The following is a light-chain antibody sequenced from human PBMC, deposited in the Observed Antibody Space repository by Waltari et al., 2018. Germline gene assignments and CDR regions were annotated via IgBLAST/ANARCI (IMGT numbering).Light chain of an antibody. V-gene: IGKV1-16*02. CDR3: QQTYDTPLT. Sequence: DIQMTQSPSSLSASVGDRVTITCRASHDIRNNLVRVQQRPGKAPKSLIYAASSLHSGVPSKFSGTGSGTDFTLTITNLQPEDFGIYYCQQTYDTPLTFGAGTKVQLK. CDR2: AAS. J-gene: IGKJ4*01. CDR1: HDIRNN.